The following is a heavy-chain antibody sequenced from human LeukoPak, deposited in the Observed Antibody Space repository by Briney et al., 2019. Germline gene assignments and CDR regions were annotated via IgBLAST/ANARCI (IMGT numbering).Heavy chain of an antibody. V-gene: IGHV4-59*08. CDR3: ARSSAVVRSQIIWFDP. CDR2: VHYTGNT. CDR1: GDSISDYN. D-gene: IGHD2-15*01. Sequence: SETLSLTCTVSGDSISDYNWSWIQQPPGKRLEWIGYVHYTGNTNYNPSLKSRVTISLDTSKNQFYLKINSVTAADTAVYYCARSSAVVRSQIIWFDPWGQGTLVTVSS. J-gene: IGHJ5*02.